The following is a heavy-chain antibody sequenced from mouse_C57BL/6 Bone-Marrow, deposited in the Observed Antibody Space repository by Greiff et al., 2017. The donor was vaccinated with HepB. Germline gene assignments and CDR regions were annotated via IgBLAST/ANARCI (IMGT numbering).Heavy chain of an antibody. Sequence: EVQLQQSGPVLVKPGASVKMSCKASGYTFTDYYMNWVKQSHGKSLEWIGVINPYNGGTSYNQKFKGKATLTVDKSSSTAYMELNSLTSEDSAVYYCGYEYDAGRGGFDVWGTGTTVTVSS. CDR1: GYTFTDYY. CDR2: INPYNGGT. D-gene: IGHD2-4*01. CDR3: GYEYDAGRGGFDV. J-gene: IGHJ1*03. V-gene: IGHV1-19*01.